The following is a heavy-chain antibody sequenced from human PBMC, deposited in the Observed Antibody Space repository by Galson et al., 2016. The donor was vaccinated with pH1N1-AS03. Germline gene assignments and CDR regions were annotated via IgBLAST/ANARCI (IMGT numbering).Heavy chain of an antibody. CDR3: ARLMFRGRQNSGNAFDI. CDR2: IDPSDSYT. CDR1: GYSFPSYW. Sequence: QSGAEVKKPGESLRISCQGSGYSFPSYWINWVRQMPGKGLEWMGRIDPSDSYTNYSPSFQGHVTFSTDKSISTAYLQWNSLKASDTAMYYCARLMFRGRQNSGNAFDIWGQGTMVTVS. J-gene: IGHJ3*02. D-gene: IGHD3-10*01. V-gene: IGHV5-10-1*01.